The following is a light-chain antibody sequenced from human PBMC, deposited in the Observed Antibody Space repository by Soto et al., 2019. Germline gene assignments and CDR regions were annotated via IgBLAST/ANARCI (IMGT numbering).Light chain of an antibody. Sequence: QSVLTHPASVSGSPGQTITISCPGTSSDVGGYNYVSWYQLHPGKAPKLMIYEVANRHSGVSNRFSCSKSGNTASLTISGLHAEYEAEYYCSSYASSSTLVVGGGTKLTVL. CDR1: SSDVGGYNY. J-gene: IGLJ2*01. V-gene: IGLV2-14*01. CDR2: EVA. CDR3: SSYASSSTLV.